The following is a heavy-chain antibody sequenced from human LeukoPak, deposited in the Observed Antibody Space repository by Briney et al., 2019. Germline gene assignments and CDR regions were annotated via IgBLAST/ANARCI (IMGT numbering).Heavy chain of an antibody. V-gene: IGHV1-46*01. Sequence: GASVKVSCKASGYTFTSYYMHWVRQAPGQGLEWMGIINPSGGSTNYAQKFQGRVTITADESTSTAYMELSSLRSEDTAVYYCARDLSEDYDSSGYFLNWFDPWGQGTLVTVSS. CDR3: ARDLSEDYDSSGYFLNWFDP. J-gene: IGHJ5*02. CDR2: INPSGGST. D-gene: IGHD3-22*01. CDR1: GYTFTSYY.